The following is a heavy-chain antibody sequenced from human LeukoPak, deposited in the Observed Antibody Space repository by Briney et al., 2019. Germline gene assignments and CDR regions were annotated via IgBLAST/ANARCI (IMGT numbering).Heavy chain of an antibody. Sequence: QPGRSLRLSCAASGFTFSSYGMHWVRQAPGKGLEWVSAISDSGVTSYYADSVKGRFTISRDNSKSTLYLQMDSLRAEDTAIYHCAKVMYYDILTGYYNTAFDFWGQGTMVTVSS. D-gene: IGHD3-9*01. J-gene: IGHJ3*01. CDR3: AKVMYYDILTGYYNTAFDF. V-gene: IGHV3-23*01. CDR1: GFTFSSYG. CDR2: ISDSGVTS.